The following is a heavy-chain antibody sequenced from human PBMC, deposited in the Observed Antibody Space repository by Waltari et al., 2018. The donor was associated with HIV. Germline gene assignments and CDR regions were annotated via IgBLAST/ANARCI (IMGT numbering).Heavy chain of an antibody. CDR1: GYTLTSYY. Sequence: QVQLVQSGAEVKKPGASVTVSCKASGYTLTSYYLHWVRQAPGQGLEWMGVINPNGGSTKYAQKFQGRVTLTRDTSTSTGYMELSSLRSEDTALYYCARSAPYIVSAGWALETNWFDPWGQGTLVTVSS. V-gene: IGHV1-46*01. CDR2: INPNGGST. D-gene: IGHD6-13*01. J-gene: IGHJ5*02. CDR3: ARSAPYIVSAGWALETNWFDP.